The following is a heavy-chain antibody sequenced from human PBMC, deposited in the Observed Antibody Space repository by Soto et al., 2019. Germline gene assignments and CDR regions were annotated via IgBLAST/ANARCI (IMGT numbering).Heavy chain of an antibody. D-gene: IGHD2-21*02. CDR1: GGTFSSYA. CDR3: ASARVMAVTTNWYFDL. V-gene: IGHV1-69*01. J-gene: IGHJ2*01. Sequence: QVQLGQSGAEVKKPGSSVKVSCKASGGTFSSYAISWVRQAPGQGLEWMGGIIPIFGTANYAQKFQGRVTITADESTSTAYMALSSLSSEDTAVYYCASARVMAVTTNWYFDLWGRGTLVTVSS. CDR2: IIPIFGTA.